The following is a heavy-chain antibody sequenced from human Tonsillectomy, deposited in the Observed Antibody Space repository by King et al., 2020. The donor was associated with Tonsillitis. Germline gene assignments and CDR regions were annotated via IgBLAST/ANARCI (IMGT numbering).Heavy chain of an antibody. Sequence: VQLVESGGGFIQPGGSLRLSCSASGFTFSSYAMHWVRQAPGKGLEYVSGIRSNGGTKYYADSVRGRFTISRDNSKNTLYLQMSSLRAEDTAVYYCVKYLMTNWDSLEADHYFDSWGQGTVVTVSS. CDR2: IRSNGGTK. CDR3: VKYLMTNWDSLEADHYFDS. V-gene: IGHV3-64D*06. D-gene: IGHD7-27*01. CDR1: GFTFSSYA. J-gene: IGHJ4*02.